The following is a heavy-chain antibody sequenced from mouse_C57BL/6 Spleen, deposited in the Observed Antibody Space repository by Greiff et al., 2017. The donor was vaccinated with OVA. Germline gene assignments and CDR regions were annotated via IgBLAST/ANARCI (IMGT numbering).Heavy chain of an antibody. CDR3: ARSITTTEGAMDD. CDR2: IDPSDSET. V-gene: IGHV1-52*01. CDR1: GYTFTSYW. J-gene: IGHJ4*01. Sequence: QVQLQQPGAELVRPGSSVKLSCKASGYTFTSYWMHWVKQRPIQGLEWIGNIDPSDSETHYNQKVKDKATLTVDKSSSTAYMQLSSLTSEDSAVYYCARSITTTEGAMDDWGQGTSVTVSS. D-gene: IGHD1-1*01.